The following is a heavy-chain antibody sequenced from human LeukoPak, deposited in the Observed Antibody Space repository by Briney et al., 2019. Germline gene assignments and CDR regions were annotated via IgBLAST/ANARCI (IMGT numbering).Heavy chain of an antibody. V-gene: IGHV1-8*03. J-gene: IGHJ6*03. CDR2: INPNSGNT. CDR1: GYIFTGYY. CDR3: ARGRSDPPNYYYYYYMDV. Sequence: GASVKVSCKASGYIFTGYYMHWVRQAPGQGLEWMGWINPNSGNTGYAQKFQGRVTITRNTSISTAYMELSSLRSEDTAVYCCARGRSDPPNYYYYYYMDVWGKGTTVTVSS.